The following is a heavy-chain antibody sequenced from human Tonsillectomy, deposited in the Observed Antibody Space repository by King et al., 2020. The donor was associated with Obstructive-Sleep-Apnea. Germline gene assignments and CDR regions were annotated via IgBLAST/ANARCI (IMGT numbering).Heavy chain of an antibody. D-gene: IGHD6-13*01. CDR2: IYWDDVK. CDR3: AHSRFSSSLWGMDV. Sequence: LKESGPTLVKPTQTLTLTCTFSGFSLSSSGVGVGWIRQPPGKALEWLALIYWDDVKRYSPSLKSRVTITKDTSKNQVVLTMTNMDPVDTATYYCAHSRFSSSLWGMDVWGQGTTVTVSS. J-gene: IGHJ6*02. V-gene: IGHV2-5*02. CDR1: GFSLSSSGVG.